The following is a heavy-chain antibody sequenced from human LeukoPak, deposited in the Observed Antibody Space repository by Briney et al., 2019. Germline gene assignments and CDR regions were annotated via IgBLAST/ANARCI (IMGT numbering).Heavy chain of an antibody. CDR1: GGSISSYY. CDR2: IYYSGST. D-gene: IGHD3-3*01. Sequence: KASETLSLTCTVSGGSISSYYWSWIRQPPGKGLEWIGYIYYSGSTNYNPSLKSRVTISVDTSKNQFSLKLSSVTAADTAAYYCASLYYDFWSGYFDYWGQGTLVTVSS. V-gene: IGHV4-59*01. CDR3: ASLYYDFWSGYFDY. J-gene: IGHJ4*02.